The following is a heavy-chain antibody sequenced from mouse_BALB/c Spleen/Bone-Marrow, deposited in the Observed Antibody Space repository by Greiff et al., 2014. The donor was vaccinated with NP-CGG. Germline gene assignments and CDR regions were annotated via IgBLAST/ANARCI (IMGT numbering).Heavy chain of an antibody. Sequence: VQLKESGGGLVKTGGSLKLSCAASGFTFSSYAMSWVRQTPEKRLEWVATISSGGTYTYYPDSVKGRFTISRDNAKNTLYLQMSSLRSEDTAMYYCARQWFAYWGQGTLVTVSA. CDR2: ISSGGTYT. J-gene: IGHJ3*01. CDR1: GFTFSSYA. V-gene: IGHV5-9-3*01. CDR3: ARQWFAY.